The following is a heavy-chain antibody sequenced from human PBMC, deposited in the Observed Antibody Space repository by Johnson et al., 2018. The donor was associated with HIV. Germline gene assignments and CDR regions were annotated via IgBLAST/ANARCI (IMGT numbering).Heavy chain of an antibody. CDR2: IRYDGSGK. CDR3: AREWRYGFDI. Sequence: QVQLVESGGGVVQPGGSLTLSCAASGFVFSDYVMHWVRQAPGKGLDWVTFIRYDGSGKYYADSVNGRFTISRDNSKNTLYLQMNRLRAEDTAVYYCAREWRYGFDIWGQGTMVTVSS. CDR1: GFVFSDYV. J-gene: IGHJ3*02. V-gene: IGHV3-30*02. D-gene: IGHD5-24*01.